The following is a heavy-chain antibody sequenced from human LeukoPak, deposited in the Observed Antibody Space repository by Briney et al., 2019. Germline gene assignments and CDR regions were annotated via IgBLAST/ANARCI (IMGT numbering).Heavy chain of an antibody. CDR1: GGSFSGYY. CDR2: INHSGST. Sequence: SETLSLTCAVYGGSFSGYYWSWIRQPPGKGLEWIGEINHSGSTNYNPSLKSRVTISVDTSKNQFSLKLSSVTAADTAVYYCARGGRRYFGDYYMDVWGKGTTVTISS. V-gene: IGHV4-34*01. CDR3: ARGGRRYFGDYYMDV. D-gene: IGHD3-9*01. J-gene: IGHJ6*03.